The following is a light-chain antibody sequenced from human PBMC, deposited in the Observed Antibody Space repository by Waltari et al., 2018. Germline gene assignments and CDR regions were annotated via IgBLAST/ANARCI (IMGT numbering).Light chain of an antibody. Sequence: DIQMTQSPSSLSASVVVRVRITCRASQGISNSLAWYQQKPGKAPKLLLYAASRLESGVPPRFSGSGSGADYTLTISSLQPEDFATYYCQQYYSTLALTFGGGTKVEIK. V-gene: IGKV1-NL1*01. CDR3: QQYYSTLALT. CDR1: QGISNS. J-gene: IGKJ4*01. CDR2: AAS.